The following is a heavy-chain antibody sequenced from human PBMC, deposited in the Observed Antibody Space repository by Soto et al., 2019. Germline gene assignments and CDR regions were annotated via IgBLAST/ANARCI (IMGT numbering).Heavy chain of an antibody. CDR1: GGSISSGGYY. CDR2: IYNSGST. CDR3: ARGGTLYDFWSGYYSPMFDY. Sequence: QVQLQESGPGLVKPSQTLSLTCTVSGGSISSGGYYWSWIRQHPGKGLEWIGYIYNSGSTYYNPSLKSRVTISVDTSKNQFSLKLSSVTAADTAVYYCARGGTLYDFWSGYYSPMFDYWGQGTLVTVSS. J-gene: IGHJ4*02. V-gene: IGHV4-31*03. D-gene: IGHD3-3*01.